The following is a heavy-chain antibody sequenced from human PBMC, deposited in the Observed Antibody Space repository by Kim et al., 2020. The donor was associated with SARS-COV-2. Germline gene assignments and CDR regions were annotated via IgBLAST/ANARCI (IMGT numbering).Heavy chain of an antibody. J-gene: IGHJ6*02. CDR2: IIPIFGTA. CDR1: GGTFSSYA. V-gene: IGHV1-69*13. CDR3: AGAIRSLGGDYYYYYGMDV. Sequence: SVKVSCKASGGTFSSYAISWVRQAPGQGLEWMGGIIPIFGTANYAQKFQGRVTITADESTSTAYMELSSLRSEDTAVYYCAGAIRSLGGDYYYYYGMDVWGQGTTVTVSS. D-gene: IGHD3-16*01.